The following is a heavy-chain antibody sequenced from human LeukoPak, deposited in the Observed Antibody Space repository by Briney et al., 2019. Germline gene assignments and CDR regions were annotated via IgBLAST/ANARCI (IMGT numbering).Heavy chain of an antibody. CDR2: INHSGST. J-gene: IGHJ4*02. CDR3: ACYYYDSSGYYYFDY. CDR1: GGSISNYY. D-gene: IGHD3-22*01. Sequence: SETLSLTCTVSGGSISNYYWSWIRQPPGKGLEWIGEINHSGSTNYNSSLKSRVTISVDTSKNQFSLKLSSVTAADTAVYYCACYYYDSSGYYYFDYWGQGTLVTVSS. V-gene: IGHV4-34*01.